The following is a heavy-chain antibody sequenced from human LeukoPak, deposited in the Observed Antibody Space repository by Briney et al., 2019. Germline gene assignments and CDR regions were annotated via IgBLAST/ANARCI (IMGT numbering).Heavy chain of an antibody. CDR3: ARGPIYDILTGYYISYFDY. CDR1: GFTFSDYY. D-gene: IGHD3-9*01. V-gene: IGHV3-11*06. J-gene: IGHJ4*02. CDR2: ISSSSGYT. Sequence: GGSLRLSCAASGFTFSDYYMSWIRQAPGKGLEWVSYISSSSGYTNYADSVKGRFTISRDNAKNSLYLQMNSLRAEDTAVYYCARGPIYDILTGYYISYFDYWGQGTLVTVSS.